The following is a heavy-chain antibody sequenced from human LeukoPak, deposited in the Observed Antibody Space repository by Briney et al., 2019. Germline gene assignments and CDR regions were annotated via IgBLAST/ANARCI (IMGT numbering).Heavy chain of an antibody. CDR2: IIPIFGTS. D-gene: IGHD6-19*01. J-gene: IGHJ3*02. CDR1: GGTFSSYA. CDR3: ARAGGAVAPDAFDI. V-gene: IGHV1-69*01. Sequence: SVKVSCKASGGTFSSYAISWVRQAPGQGLEWMGGIIPIFGTSNYAQKFQGRVTITADESTSTAYMELSSLRSEDTAVYYCARAGGAVAPDAFDIWGQGTMVTVSS.